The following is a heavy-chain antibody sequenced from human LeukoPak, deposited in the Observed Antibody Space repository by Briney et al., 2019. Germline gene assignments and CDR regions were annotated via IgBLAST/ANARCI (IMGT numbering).Heavy chain of an antibody. CDR1: GGSISSSSYY. V-gene: IGHV4-39*07. J-gene: IGHJ4*02. Sequence: SETLSLTCTVSGGSISSSSYYWGWIRQPPGKGLEWIGSIYYSGSTYYNPSLKSRVTISVDTFKNQFSLKLSSVTAADTAVYYCARARANWDLDYWGQGTLVTVSS. CDR2: IYYSGST. CDR3: ARARANWDLDY. D-gene: IGHD7-27*01.